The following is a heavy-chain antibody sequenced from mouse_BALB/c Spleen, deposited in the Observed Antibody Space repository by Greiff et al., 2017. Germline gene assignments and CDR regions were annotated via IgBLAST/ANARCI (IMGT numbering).Heavy chain of an antibody. CDR1: GFTFSSFG. Sequence: EVKLVESGGGLVQPGGSRKLSCAASGFTFSSFGMHWVRQAPEKGLEWVAYISSGSSTIYYADTVKGRFTISRDNPKNTLFLQMTSLRSEDTAMYYCARTVVALYYYAMDYWGQGTSVTVSS. J-gene: IGHJ4*01. CDR3: ARTVVALYYYAMDY. D-gene: IGHD1-1*01. CDR2: ISSGSSTI. V-gene: IGHV5-17*02.